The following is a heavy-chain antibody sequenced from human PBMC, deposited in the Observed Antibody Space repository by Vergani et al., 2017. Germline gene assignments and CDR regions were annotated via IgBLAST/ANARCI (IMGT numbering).Heavy chain of an antibody. Sequence: QVQLQESGPGLVKPSGTLSLTCAVSGGSISSSNWWSWVRQPPGKGLEWIGEIYHSGSTNDNPSLKSRVTISVDKSKNHFSLKLSSVTAAHTAVYYCARASRYSGYKYYYYYYGIDVWGQGTTVTVSS. V-gene: IGHV4-4*02. D-gene: IGHD5-12*01. J-gene: IGHJ6*02. CDR1: GGSISSSNW. CDR3: ARASRYSGYKYYYYYYGIDV. CDR2: IYHSGST.